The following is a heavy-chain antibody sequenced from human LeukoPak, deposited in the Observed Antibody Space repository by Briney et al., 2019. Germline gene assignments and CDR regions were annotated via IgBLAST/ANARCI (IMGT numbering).Heavy chain of an antibody. V-gene: IGHV3-23*01. CDR3: AKPSNYYYYYMDV. D-gene: IGHD6-6*01. J-gene: IGHJ6*03. Sequence: GGSLRLSCTASGFTFSSYAMSWVRQAPGKGLEWVSAISGSGGSTYYADSVKGRFTISRDNSKNTLYLQMNSLRAGDTAVYYCAKPSNYYYYYMDVWGKGTTVTVSS. CDR2: ISGSGGST. CDR1: GFTFSSYA.